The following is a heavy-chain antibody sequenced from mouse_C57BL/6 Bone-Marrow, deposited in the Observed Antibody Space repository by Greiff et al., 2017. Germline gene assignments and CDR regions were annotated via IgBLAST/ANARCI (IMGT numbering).Heavy chain of an antibody. J-gene: IGHJ1*03. CDR3: ARGLGLHYGSPWYFDV. V-gene: IGHV1-50*01. CDR2: IDPSDSYT. Sequence: QVQLQQPGAELVKPGASVKLSCKASGYTFTSYWMQWVKQRPGQGLEWIGEIDPSDSYTNYNQKFKGKATLTVDTSSSTAYMQLSSLTSEDSAVYYCARGLGLHYGSPWYFDVWGTGTTVTVSS. D-gene: IGHD1-1*01. CDR1: GYTFTSYW.